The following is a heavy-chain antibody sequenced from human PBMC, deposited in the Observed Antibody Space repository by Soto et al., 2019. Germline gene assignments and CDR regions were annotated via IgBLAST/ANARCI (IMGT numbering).Heavy chain of an antibody. CDR3: TSPGNPNFDF. D-gene: IGHD3-10*01. J-gene: IGHJ4*02. CDR1: WLRLHDPY. CDR2: SRSKANNYNT. V-gene: IGHV3-72*01. Sequence: GGSPKLSFATPWLRLHDPYMDWVPPAPGKGLDWVGRSRSKANNYNTEYAASVRGRFTISRDDSKNSLFLQMNNLKTEDTAVYYCTSPGNPNFDFWGQGSLVTVSS.